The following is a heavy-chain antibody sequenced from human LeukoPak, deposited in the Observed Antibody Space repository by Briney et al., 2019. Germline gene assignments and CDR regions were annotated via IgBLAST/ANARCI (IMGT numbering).Heavy chain of an antibody. CDR2: IIPIFGSA. V-gene: IGHV1-69*13. CDR3: ARAALLWFGEFSYYYYYMDV. CDR1: GGTFSSYA. J-gene: IGHJ6*03. D-gene: IGHD3-10*01. Sequence: SVKVSCKASGGTFSSYAISWVRQAPGQGLEWMGGIIPIFGSANYEQKFQDSVTITADDSTSTAYMELSSLRSEDTAVYYCARAALLWFGEFSYYYYYMDVWGKGTTVTVSS.